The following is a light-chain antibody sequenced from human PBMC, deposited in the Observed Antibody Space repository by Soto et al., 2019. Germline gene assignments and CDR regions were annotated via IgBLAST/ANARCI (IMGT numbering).Light chain of an antibody. Sequence: DIPMTQSPSSLSASVGDRVTITCRASQAISIYLAWYQQRPGKVPKLLIYAASTLQSGVPSRFSGGGSGTDFTLTISSLQPEDVATYYCQKDNSAPLTFGPGTKVDIK. J-gene: IGKJ3*01. CDR1: QAISIY. V-gene: IGKV1-27*01. CDR3: QKDNSAPLT. CDR2: AAS.